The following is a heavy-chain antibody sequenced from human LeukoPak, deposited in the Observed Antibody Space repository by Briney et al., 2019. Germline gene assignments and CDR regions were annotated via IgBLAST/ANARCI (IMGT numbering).Heavy chain of an antibody. D-gene: IGHD6-13*01. CDR2: IYYSGST. V-gene: IGHV4-31*03. CDR3: ARTIAAAGNDAFDI. Sequence: SQTLSLTCTVSGGSISSGGYYWSWIRQHPGKGLEWIGNIYYSGSTYYNPSLKSRVTISVDTSKNQFSLKLSSVTAADTAVYYCARTIAAAGNDAFDIWGQGTMVTVSS. J-gene: IGHJ3*02. CDR1: GGSISSGGYY.